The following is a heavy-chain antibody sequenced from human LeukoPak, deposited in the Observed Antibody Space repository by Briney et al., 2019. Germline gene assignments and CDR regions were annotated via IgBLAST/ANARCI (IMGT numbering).Heavy chain of an antibody. D-gene: IGHD3-22*01. J-gene: IGHJ4*02. Sequence: PGGSLRLSCAASGFTVSSNYMSWVRQAPGKGLEWVSVIYSGGSTYYADSVKGRFTISRDNSKNTLYLQMNSLRAEDTAVYYCARDRYDSSGYLYYFDYWGQGTLVTVSS. V-gene: IGHV3-66*02. CDR1: GFTVSSNY. CDR2: IYSGGST. CDR3: ARDRYDSSGYLYYFDY.